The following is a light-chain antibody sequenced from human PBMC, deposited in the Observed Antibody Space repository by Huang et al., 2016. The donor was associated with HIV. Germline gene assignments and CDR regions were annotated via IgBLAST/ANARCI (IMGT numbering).Light chain of an antibody. CDR3: MQALQTPRT. CDR2: LGS. V-gene: IGKV2-28*01. CDR1: PSLLHSNGYNY. J-gene: IGKJ2*01. Sequence: DIVMTQSPLSLPVTPGEPASISCRSSPSLLHSNGYNYLDWYLQKPGLSPQLLIYLGSIRASGVPYRFSGSGSGTDFTLKISRVEAEDVGIYYCMQALQTPRTFGQGTKLEIK.